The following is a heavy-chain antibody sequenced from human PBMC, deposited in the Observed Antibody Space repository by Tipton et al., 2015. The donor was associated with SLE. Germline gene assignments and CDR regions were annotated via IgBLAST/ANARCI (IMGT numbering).Heavy chain of an antibody. Sequence: TLSLTCTVSGGSISSSSYYWGWIRQPPGTGLEWIGSIYYSGSTYYNPSLKSRVTISVDTSKNQFSLKLSSVTAADTAVYYCGVSGWYSSWFDPWGQGTLVTVSS. D-gene: IGHD6-19*01. CDR1: GGSISSSSYY. V-gene: IGHV4-39*07. CDR2: IYYSGST. CDR3: GVSGWYSSWFDP. J-gene: IGHJ5*02.